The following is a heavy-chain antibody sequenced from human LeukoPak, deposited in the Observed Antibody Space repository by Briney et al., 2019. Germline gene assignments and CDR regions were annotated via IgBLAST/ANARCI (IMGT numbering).Heavy chain of an antibody. J-gene: IGHJ3*02. CDR3: AKKLSYSNGLMGGAFDI. Sequence: GGSLRLSCEASGFTFSTYVMAWVRQAPVKGLEWLSSITGTGGTTYYADSVRGRFTVSRDNSKNTLYLQMNSLRAEDTAVYYCAKKLSYSNGLMGGAFDIWGQGTMVTVSS. CDR2: ITGTGGTT. V-gene: IGHV3-23*01. D-gene: IGHD6-19*01. CDR1: GFTFSTYV.